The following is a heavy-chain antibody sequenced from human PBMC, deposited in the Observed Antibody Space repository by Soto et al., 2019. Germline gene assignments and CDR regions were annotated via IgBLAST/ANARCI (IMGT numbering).Heavy chain of an antibody. Sequence: SETLSLTCAVSGGSISSSNWWSWVRQPPGKGLEWIGEIYHSGSTNYNPSLKSRVTISVDKSKNQFSLKLSSVTAADTAVYYCARAPRRGVAAHRQYYFDYWGQGTLVTVSS. J-gene: IGHJ4*02. CDR2: IYHSGST. V-gene: IGHV4-4*02. CDR3: ARAPRRGVAAHRQYYFDY. D-gene: IGHD2-15*01. CDR1: GGSISSSNW.